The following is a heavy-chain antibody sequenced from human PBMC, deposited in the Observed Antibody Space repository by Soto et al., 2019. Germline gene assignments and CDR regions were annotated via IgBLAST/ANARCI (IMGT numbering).Heavy chain of an antibody. Sequence: QVQLVQSGAEVKKPGSSVKVSCNASGGTFSSYAISWVRQAPGQGLEWMGGIIPIFGTANYAQKFQGRVTITADESTSTAYRELSSLRSEDTAVYYCARAPYSSSWFADYWGQGTLVTVSS. J-gene: IGHJ4*02. D-gene: IGHD6-13*01. V-gene: IGHV1-69*01. CDR3: ARAPYSSSWFADY. CDR2: IIPIFGTA. CDR1: GGTFSSYA.